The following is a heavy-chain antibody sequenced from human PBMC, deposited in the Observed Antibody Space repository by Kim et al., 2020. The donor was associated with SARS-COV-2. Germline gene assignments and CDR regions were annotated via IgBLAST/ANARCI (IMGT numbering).Heavy chain of an antibody. CDR1: GFTFSDSA. CDR3: TRVPPYSDTYWDAFDM. V-gene: IGHV3-73*01. D-gene: IGHD5-12*01. J-gene: IGHJ3*02. CDR2: IRSKDNGYET. Sequence: GGSLRLSCAASGFTFSDSAMHWVRQASGKGLEWVGRIRSKDNGYETMYAASVRGRFTISRDDSKKTAYLQMNSLKTEDTAVYYCTRVPPYSDTYWDAFDMWGQGTRVTVSS.